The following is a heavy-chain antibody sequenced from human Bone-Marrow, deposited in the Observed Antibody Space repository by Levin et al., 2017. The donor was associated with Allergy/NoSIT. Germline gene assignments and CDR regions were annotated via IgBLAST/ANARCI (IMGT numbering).Heavy chain of an antibody. D-gene: IGHD2-15*01. Sequence: GGSLRLSCKGSGSSFTSYWISWVRQMPGKGLEWMGRIDPSDSYTNYSPSFQGHVTISADKSISTAYLQWSSLKASDTAMYYCARHSDIVVVVAATEFWFDPWGQGTLVTVSS. CDR1: GSSFTSYW. CDR3: ARHSDIVVVVAATEFWFDP. J-gene: IGHJ5*02. CDR2: IDPSDSYT. V-gene: IGHV5-10-1*01.